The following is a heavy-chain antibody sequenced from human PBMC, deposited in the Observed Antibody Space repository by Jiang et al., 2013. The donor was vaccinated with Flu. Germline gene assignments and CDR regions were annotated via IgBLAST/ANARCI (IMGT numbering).Heavy chain of an antibody. V-gene: IGHV3-7*04. J-gene: IGHJ6*03. CDR3: ARGTVWRYYYYYYMDV. CDR1: GFTFSSSW. D-gene: IGHD3-16*01. CDR2: IKEDGGEK. Sequence: GGGLVQPGGSLRLSCAASGFTFSSSWMSWVRQAPGKGLEWVADIKEDGGEKDYVDSVKGRFTISRDNARNSLLLQMNSLRAEDTAVYYCARGTVWRYYYYYYMDVWGKGTTVTVSS.